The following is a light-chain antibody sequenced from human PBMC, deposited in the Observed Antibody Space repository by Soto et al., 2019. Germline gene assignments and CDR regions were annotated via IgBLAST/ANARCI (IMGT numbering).Light chain of an antibody. V-gene: IGKV3-15*01. CDR1: QSVSSN. J-gene: IGKJ1*01. CDR2: GAS. Sequence: MTQSPATLSVSPGERATLSCRASQSVSSNLAWYQQKPGQAPRLLIYGASTRATGIPARFSGSGSGTEFTLTISSLQSEHFAVYYCQQYNNWPRTFGQGTKVDIK. CDR3: QQYNNWPRT.